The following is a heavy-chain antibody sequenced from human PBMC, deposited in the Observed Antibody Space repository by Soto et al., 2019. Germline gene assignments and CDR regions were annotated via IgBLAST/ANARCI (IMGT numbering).Heavy chain of an antibody. CDR2: IKQDGSEK. J-gene: IGHJ4*02. CDR3: AREQLQVVIPDY. Sequence: EEQLVESGGGLVQPGGSLRLSCAASGFTFSSYWMNWVRQAPGKGLEWVANIKQDGSEKYYVDSVKGRFTISRDNTKNSLYLQMNSLRAEDTAVYYCAREQLQVVIPDYWGQGTLVTVSS. V-gene: IGHV3-7*01. CDR1: GFTFSSYW. D-gene: IGHD6-13*01.